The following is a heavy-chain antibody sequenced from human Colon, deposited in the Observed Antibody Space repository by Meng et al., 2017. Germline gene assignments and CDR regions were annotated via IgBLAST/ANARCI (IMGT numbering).Heavy chain of an antibody. J-gene: IGHJ4*02. CDR2: MYFSGST. V-gene: IGHV4-61*01. D-gene: IGHD6-19*01. Sequence: QVQLQESGPRLVRPSETLSLTCTVSGGSVSSGSHYWKWIRQTPGKGLEWIGYMYFSGSTNYNPSLKSRVTMSVDTSKNQFSLKLSSVTAADTALYYCARGYSSGEGYFDYWGQGTLVTVSS. CDR1: GGSVSSGSHY. CDR3: ARGYSSGEGYFDY.